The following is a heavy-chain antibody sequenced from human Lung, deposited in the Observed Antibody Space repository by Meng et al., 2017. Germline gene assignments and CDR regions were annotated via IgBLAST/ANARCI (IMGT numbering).Heavy chain of an antibody. CDR2: IYNSGST. J-gene: IGHJ2*01. CDR3: ARGQKGYFDL. CDR1: GGSISSSNYY. Sequence: QVQVPESGPGLVKPSQTLSLTCPVSGGSISSSNYYWSWIRQPPGKGLEWSGHIYNSGSTYYNPSLKSRITISVDTSKNQFSLKLSSVTAADTAVYYCARGQKGYFDLWGRGTLVTVSS. V-gene: IGHV4-30-4*01.